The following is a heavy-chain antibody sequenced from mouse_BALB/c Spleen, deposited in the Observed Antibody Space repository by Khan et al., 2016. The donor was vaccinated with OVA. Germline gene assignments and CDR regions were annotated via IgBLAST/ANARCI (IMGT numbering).Heavy chain of an antibody. J-gene: IGHJ2*01. V-gene: IGHV2-9*02. Sequence: VKLEGSGPGLVAPSQSLSITCTVSGFSLTTYGVHWVRQPPGNGLEWLGIIWAGGSTKYNSALMARVTISKDKSKSQVFLKINSLQTDHTAMYYCARAWVISTDSFDYCGQGTPLTVSS. CDR1: GFSLTTYG. D-gene: IGHD2-4*01. CDR2: IWAGGST. CDR3: ARAWVISTDSFDY.